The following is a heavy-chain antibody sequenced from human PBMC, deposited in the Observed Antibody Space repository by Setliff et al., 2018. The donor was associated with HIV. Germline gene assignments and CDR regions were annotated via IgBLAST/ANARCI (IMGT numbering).Heavy chain of an antibody. Sequence: PGGSLRLSCAASGFTFSNCDMHWVRQAPGKGLEWVPVIWDDGSDKYYADPVKGRFTISTDNSKKTLSLQMNSLRAVTVRNVAAVDCWGQGTLVTVSS. V-gene: IGHV3-33*01. J-gene: IGHJ4*02. CDR2: IWDDGSDK. CDR3: VDC. D-gene: IGHD6-19*01. CDR1: GFTFSNCD.